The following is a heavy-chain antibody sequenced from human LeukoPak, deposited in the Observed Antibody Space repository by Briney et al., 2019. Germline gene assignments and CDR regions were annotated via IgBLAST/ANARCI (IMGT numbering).Heavy chain of an antibody. CDR2: IKQDGSEK. CDR3: GRAQEDDY. CDR1: GFTFSSYW. Sequence: GGSLRLSCAASGFTFSSYWMSWVRQAPGKGLEWVANIKQDGSEKYYVDSVKGRFTISRDNAKNSLYLQMKTLRVEDTAVYYCGRAQEDDYWGQGTLVTVSS. V-gene: IGHV3-7*01. J-gene: IGHJ4*02.